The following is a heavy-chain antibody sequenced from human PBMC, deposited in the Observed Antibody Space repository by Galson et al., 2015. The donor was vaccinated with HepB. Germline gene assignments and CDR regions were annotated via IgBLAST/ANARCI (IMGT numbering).Heavy chain of an antibody. V-gene: IGHV3-23*01. CDR2: ISGSGGST. CDR1: GFTFSSYA. J-gene: IGHJ4*02. D-gene: IGHD5-18*01. CDR3: AKQRGYSYAGDDY. Sequence: SLRLSCAASGFTFSSYAMSWVRQAPGKGLEWVSAISGSGGSTYYADSVKGRFTISRDNSKNTLYLQMNSLRAEDTAVYYCAKQRGYSYAGDDYWGQGTLVTVSS.